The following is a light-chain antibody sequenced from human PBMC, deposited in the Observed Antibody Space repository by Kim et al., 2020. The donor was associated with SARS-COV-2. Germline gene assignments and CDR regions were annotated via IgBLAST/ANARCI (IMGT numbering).Light chain of an antibody. Sequence: ASVGDRVTITWRASQCISSYLAWYQQKPGKAPKLLIYAASTLQSGVPSRFSGSGSGTEFTLTISSLQPEDFATYYCQQLNSYPFTFGQGTRLEIK. CDR1: QCISSY. CDR2: AAS. J-gene: IGKJ5*01. V-gene: IGKV1-9*01. CDR3: QQLNSYPFT.